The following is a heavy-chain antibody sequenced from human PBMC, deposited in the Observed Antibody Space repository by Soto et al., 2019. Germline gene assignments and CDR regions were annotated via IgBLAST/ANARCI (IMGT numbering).Heavy chain of an antibody. Sequence: SETLSLTCTVSGGSISSYYWSWIRQPPGKGLEWIGYIYYSGSTNYNPSLKSRVTISVDTSKNQFSLKLSSVTAADTAVYYCARDNTYYDFWSGYYLNWFDPWGQGTLVTVSS. CDR1: GGSISSYY. J-gene: IGHJ5*02. CDR3: ARDNTYYDFWSGYYLNWFDP. V-gene: IGHV4-59*01. D-gene: IGHD3-3*01. CDR2: IYYSGST.